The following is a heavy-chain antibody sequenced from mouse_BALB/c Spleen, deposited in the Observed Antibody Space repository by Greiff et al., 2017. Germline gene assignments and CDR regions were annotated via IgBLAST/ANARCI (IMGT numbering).Heavy chain of an antibody. CDR1: GFTFSSYA. V-gene: IGHV5-6-5*01. D-gene: IGHD1-1*01. Sequence: EVKLMESGGGLVKPGGSLKLSCAASGFTFSSYAMSWVRQTPEKRLEWVASISSGGSTYYPDSVKGRFTISRDNARNILYLQMSSLRSEDTAMYYCARGGYGSSYNFDYWGQGTTLTVSS. CDR3: ARGGYGSSYNFDY. CDR2: ISSGGST. J-gene: IGHJ2*01.